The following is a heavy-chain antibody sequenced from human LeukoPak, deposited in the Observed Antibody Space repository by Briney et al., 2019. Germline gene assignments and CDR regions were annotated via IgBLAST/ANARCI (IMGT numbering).Heavy chain of an antibody. CDR3: ARDPLNY. CDR1: GFTFSSYA. V-gene: IGHV3-30-3*01. CDR2: ISYDGSNK. Sequence: PGRSLRLSCAAAGFTFSSYAMHCVRQAPGKGLEWVAVISYDGSNKYYADSVKGRFTISRDNSKNTLYLQMNSLRAEDTAVYYCARDPLNYWGQGTLVTVSS. J-gene: IGHJ4*02.